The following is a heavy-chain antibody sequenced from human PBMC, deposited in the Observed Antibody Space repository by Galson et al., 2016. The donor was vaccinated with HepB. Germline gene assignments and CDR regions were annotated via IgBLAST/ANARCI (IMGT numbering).Heavy chain of an antibody. Sequence: APMSLTYSASGGSISSGGYYWRWTRQPPGQGLEWIGSVSYSGRALSTPSIKSRVTISVDTSNNQFYLTLSTVTAADTAVYYCATDNTSSGRFEYWGQGTPVTVSS. CDR2: VSYSGRA. CDR1: GGSISSGGYY. CDR3: ATDNTSSGRFEY. J-gene: IGHJ4*02. V-gene: IGHV4-39*01. D-gene: IGHD3-10*01.